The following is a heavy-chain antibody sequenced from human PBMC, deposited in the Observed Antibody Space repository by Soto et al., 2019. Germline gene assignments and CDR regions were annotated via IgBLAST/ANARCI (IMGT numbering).Heavy chain of an antibody. D-gene: IGHD3-3*01. J-gene: IGHJ6*02. Sequence: ASVKVSCKASGYTFTSYGISWVRQAPGQGLEWMGWISAYNGNTNYAQKLQGRVTMTTDTSTSTAYMELRSLRSDDTAVYYCARGSLRFLEWSNYGMDVWGQGTTVTVSS. CDR3: ARGSLRFLEWSNYGMDV. CDR2: ISAYNGNT. V-gene: IGHV1-18*01. CDR1: GYTFTSYG.